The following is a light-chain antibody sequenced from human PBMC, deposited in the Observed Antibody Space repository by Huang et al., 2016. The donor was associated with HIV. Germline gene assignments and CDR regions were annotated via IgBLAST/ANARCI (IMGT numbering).Light chain of an antibody. CDR2: KFS. CDR3: MQGTHWPLT. Sequence: DVVMTQSPLSLPVTLGQPASISCRSSQSLVYSDANTYLNWFQQRPGQSPRRLIYKFSNRYAGVPERFSGSGSGTDFTLKISRVEAEDVGVYYCMQGTHWPLTFGGGTKVEIK. CDR1: QSLVYSDANTY. V-gene: IGKV2-30*01. J-gene: IGKJ4*01.